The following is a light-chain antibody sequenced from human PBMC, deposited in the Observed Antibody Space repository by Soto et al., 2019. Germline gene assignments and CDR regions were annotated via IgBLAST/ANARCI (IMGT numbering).Light chain of an antibody. CDR2: ATS. Sequence: DIQMTQSPSSLSASVVDRVTITCRASQSISTYLIWYQQKPGKAPKLLIYATSSLQNGVPSRFSGSGSGTEFTLTISSLQPDDSATYYCQQYKSRRTFGQGTKVDIK. CDR3: QQYKSRRT. V-gene: IGKV1-39*01. CDR1: QSISTY. J-gene: IGKJ1*01.